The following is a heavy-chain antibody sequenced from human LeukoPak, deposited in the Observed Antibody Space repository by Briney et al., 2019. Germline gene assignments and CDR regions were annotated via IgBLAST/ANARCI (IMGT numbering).Heavy chain of an antibody. D-gene: IGHD2-2*01. V-gene: IGHV4-61*01. CDR2: IYSTSGST. Sequence: SETLSLTCTVSGGSVSTGRYYWSWIRQPPGKGLEWIGSIYSTSGSTTYNPSLQSRVTIPIDTSKNQFSLSLTSVTAADTAVYYCASGDIVVVPAATHSLDYWGQGTLVTVSS. CDR1: GGSVSTGRYY. CDR3: ASGDIVVVPAATHSLDY. J-gene: IGHJ4*02.